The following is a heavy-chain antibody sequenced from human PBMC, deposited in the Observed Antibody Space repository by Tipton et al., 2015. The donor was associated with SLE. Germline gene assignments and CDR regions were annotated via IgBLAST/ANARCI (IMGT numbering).Heavy chain of an antibody. CDR1: GFTFSSYE. CDR2: ISSSSSYI. CDR3: AREVAVAGIDY. Sequence: GSLRLSCAASGFTFSSYEMNWVRQAPGKGLEWVSSISSSSSYIYYADSVKGRFTISRDNAKNSLYLQMNSLRAEDTAVYYCAREVAVAGIDYWGQGTLVTVSS. D-gene: IGHD6-19*01. V-gene: IGHV3-21*01. J-gene: IGHJ4*02.